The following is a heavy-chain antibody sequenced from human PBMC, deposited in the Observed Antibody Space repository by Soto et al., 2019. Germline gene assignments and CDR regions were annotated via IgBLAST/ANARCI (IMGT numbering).Heavy chain of an antibody. CDR2: FGSAGDT. Sequence: PGGSLRLSCAASGFPFSRFDMHWVRKVAGKGLEWVSTFGSAGDTYFSDSVRGRFTISRGNGKNSLYLQMNSLRAGDTAVYYCVRGDEGLFDYGMDVWGQGTTVTVSS. J-gene: IGHJ6*02. V-gene: IGHV3-13*01. CDR3: VRGDEGLFDYGMDV. D-gene: IGHD2-21*02. CDR1: GFPFSRFD.